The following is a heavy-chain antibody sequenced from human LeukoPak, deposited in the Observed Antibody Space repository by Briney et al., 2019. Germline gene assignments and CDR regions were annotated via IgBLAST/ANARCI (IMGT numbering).Heavy chain of an antibody. D-gene: IGHD3-10*01. CDR2: ISYDGSNK. V-gene: IGHV3-30*18. CDR1: GFTFSSYG. J-gene: IGHJ4*02. Sequence: GSLRLSCAASGFTFSSYGMHWVRQAPGKGLEWVAVISYDGSNKYYADSVKGRFTISRDNSKNTLYLQMNSLRAEDTAVYYCAKDRSRGGYYGSGSYSDYWGQGTLVTVSS. CDR3: AKDRSRGGYYGSGSYSDY.